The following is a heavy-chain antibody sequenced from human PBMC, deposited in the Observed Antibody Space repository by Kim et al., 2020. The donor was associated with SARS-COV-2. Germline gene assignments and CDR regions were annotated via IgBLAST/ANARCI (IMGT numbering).Heavy chain of an antibody. J-gene: IGHJ4*02. Sequence: KSRVTISVDTSKNQFSLKLSSVTAADTAVYYCARVFVCSGGSCYSSLFDYWGQGTLVTVSS. V-gene: IGHV4-39*07. D-gene: IGHD2-15*01. CDR3: ARVFVCSGGSCYSSLFDY.